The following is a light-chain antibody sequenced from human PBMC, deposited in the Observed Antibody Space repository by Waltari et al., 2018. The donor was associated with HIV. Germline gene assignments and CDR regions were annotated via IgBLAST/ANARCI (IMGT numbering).Light chain of an antibody. CDR2: RDA. V-gene: IGLV3-9*01. J-gene: IGLJ1*01. Sequence: SYEVTQPLSVSVALGQTATITCGGTNIGTKNVHWYRQKPGQAPVLFIYRDANRPSGVPERFSGSNSGNTATLTISRAQAGDEADYYCHVWDSNTEIFGTGTKVTVL. CDR3: HVWDSNTEI. CDR1: NIGTKN.